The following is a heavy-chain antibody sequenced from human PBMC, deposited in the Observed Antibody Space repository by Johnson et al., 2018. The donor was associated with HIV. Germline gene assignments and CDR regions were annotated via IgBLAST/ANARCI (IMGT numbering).Heavy chain of an antibody. V-gene: IGHV3-13*01. CDR3: ARSRDYGPSRSAFDI. CDR1: GFTFSNHW. J-gene: IGHJ3*02. CDR2: ITTAGDT. Sequence: VQLVESGGRLVEPGGSLGLFCVTSGFTFSNHWMTWVRQVTGKGLEWVSGITTAGDTYYPGSVKGRFTIFRENVKNSLYLQMNSLRAEDTAVYYCARSRDYGPSRSAFDIWGQGTLVTVSS. D-gene: IGHD4-17*01.